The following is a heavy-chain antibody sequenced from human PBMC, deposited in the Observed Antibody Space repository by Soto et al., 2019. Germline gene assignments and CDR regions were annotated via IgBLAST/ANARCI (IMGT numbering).Heavy chain of an antibody. CDR2: INHSGST. V-gene: IGHV4-34*01. Sequence: PSETLSLTCAVYGGSFSGYYWSWIRQPPGKGLEWIGEINHSGSTNYNPSLKSRVTISVDTSKNQFSLKLSSVTAADTAVYYCARGGWYVGYYYYGMDVWGQGTTVTVSS. D-gene: IGHD6-19*01. CDR3: ARGGWYVGYYYYGMDV. J-gene: IGHJ6*02. CDR1: GGSFSGYY.